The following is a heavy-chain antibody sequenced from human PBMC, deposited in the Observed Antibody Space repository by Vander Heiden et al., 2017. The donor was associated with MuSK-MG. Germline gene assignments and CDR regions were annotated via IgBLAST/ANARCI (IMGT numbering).Heavy chain of an antibody. Sequence: EVQLLESGGCLVPPGGSLRLSCAASGFTVSSNYMRCVRQAPGKGLEWVSVIYSGGSTYYADSVKGRFTISRHNSKNTLYLQMNSLRAEDTAVYYCARSTQAVAGKPDYFDYWGQGTLVTVSS. D-gene: IGHD6-19*01. CDR3: ARSTQAVAGKPDYFDY. J-gene: IGHJ4*02. V-gene: IGHV3-53*04. CDR2: IYSGGST. CDR1: GFTVSSNY.